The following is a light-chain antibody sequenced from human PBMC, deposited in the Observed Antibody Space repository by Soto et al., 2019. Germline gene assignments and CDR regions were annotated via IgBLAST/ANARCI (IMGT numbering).Light chain of an antibody. Sequence: IVMPHSPVTLSVSPGERVTLPCRASQDIRSSLAWYQQKPGQPPKLLIYWASTRESGVPDRFSGSGSGTDFTLTISSLQPDDFATYYCQQYNSYSPTFGQGRRLAI. CDR1: QDIRSS. J-gene: IGKJ5*01. V-gene: IGKV3-15*01. CDR3: QQYNSYSPT. CDR2: WAS.